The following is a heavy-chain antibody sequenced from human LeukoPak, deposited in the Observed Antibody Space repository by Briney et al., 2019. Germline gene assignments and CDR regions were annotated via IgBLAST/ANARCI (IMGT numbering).Heavy chain of an antibody. CDR3: AKDMIRSGYYFDY. CDR1: GFPFSSYG. Sequence: GGSLRLSCAASGFPFSSYGVHWVRQAPGKGLEWVAVISYDGSNKYYADSVKGRFTISRDNSKNTLYLQMNSLTAEDTAVYYCAKDMIRSGYYFDYWGQGSLATVSS. J-gene: IGHJ4*02. V-gene: IGHV3-30*18. D-gene: IGHD3-3*01. CDR2: ISYDGSNK.